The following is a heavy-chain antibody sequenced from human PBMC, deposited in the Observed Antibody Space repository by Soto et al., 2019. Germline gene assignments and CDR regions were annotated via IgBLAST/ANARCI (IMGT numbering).Heavy chain of an antibody. J-gene: IGHJ4*02. CDR3: ARGDVGLVDY. V-gene: IGHV4-39*01. CDR2: IYYSGST. Sequence: PSETLSLTCTVSGGSISSSSYYWGWIRQPPGKGLEWIGSIYYSGSTYYNPSLKSRVTISVDTSKNQFSLKLSSVTAADTAVYYCARGDVGLVDYWGQGTLVTVSS. D-gene: IGHD3-10*01. CDR1: GGSISSSSYY.